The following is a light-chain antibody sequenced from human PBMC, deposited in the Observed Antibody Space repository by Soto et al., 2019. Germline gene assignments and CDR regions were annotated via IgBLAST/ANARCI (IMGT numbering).Light chain of an antibody. Sequence: ETVLTQSPGTLSLSPGERATLSCRASQSVSSSYLAWYQQKPGQAPRLLIYGASSRATDIPDRFSGSGSGTDFTLTISRLEPEDFAVYYCQQYGTSPRTFGQGTRWIS. J-gene: IGKJ1*01. CDR3: QQYGTSPRT. CDR1: QSVSSSY. V-gene: IGKV3-20*01. CDR2: GAS.